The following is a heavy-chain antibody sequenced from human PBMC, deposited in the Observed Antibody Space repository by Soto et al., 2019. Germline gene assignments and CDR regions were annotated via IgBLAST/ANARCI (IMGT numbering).Heavy chain of an antibody. J-gene: IGHJ2*01. D-gene: IGHD7-27*01. CDR3: AARLSTGDGAVGGYFDL. Sequence: QVQLVQSGAEVKKPGSSVKVSCKASGGTFSSYTISWVRQAPGQGLEWMGRIIPILGIANYAQKFQGRVTITADKSTSTAYMELSSLRSEDTAVYYCAARLSTGDGAVGGYFDLWGRGTLVTVSS. CDR2: IIPILGIA. V-gene: IGHV1-69*02. CDR1: GGTFSSYT.